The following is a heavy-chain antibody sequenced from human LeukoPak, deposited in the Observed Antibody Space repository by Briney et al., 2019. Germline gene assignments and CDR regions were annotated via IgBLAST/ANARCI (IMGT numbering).Heavy chain of an antibody. V-gene: IGHV3-48*03. CDR1: GFIFSSYA. CDR2: ISGTGSTM. D-gene: IGHD3-16*01. J-gene: IGHJ4*02. Sequence: GGSLRLSCAASGFIFSSYAMSWVRQAPGKGLEWVSYISGTGSTMYYADSVKGRFTISRDNAKNSLYLQMNSLRVEDTAVYYCARDGGYWGQGTLVTVSS. CDR3: ARDGGY.